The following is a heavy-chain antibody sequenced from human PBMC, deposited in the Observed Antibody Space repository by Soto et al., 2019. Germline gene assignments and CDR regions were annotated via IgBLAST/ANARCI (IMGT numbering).Heavy chain of an antibody. D-gene: IGHD3-10*01. V-gene: IGHV4-59*08. Sequence: PSETLFLTCTVSGCSISSYYWSWIRQPPGKGLEWIGYIYYSGSTNYNPSLKSRVTISVDTSKNQFSLKLSSVTAADTAVYYCARPGGSGSYYKDYYMDVWGKGTTVTVSS. CDR2: IYYSGST. CDR1: GCSISSYY. J-gene: IGHJ6*03. CDR3: ARPGGSGSYYKDYYMDV.